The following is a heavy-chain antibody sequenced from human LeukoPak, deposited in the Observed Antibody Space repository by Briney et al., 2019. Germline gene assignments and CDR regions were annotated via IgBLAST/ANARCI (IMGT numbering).Heavy chain of an antibody. CDR2: IYSGGTT. V-gene: IGHV3-53*01. Sequence: GGSLTLSCTASGFTDSNNYMNWVRQSRGKGLECVALIYSGGTTNYADSVKGRFTISRDNSKNTLYLQMTNVRVEDTAVYYCARDPRGIAPSVIGGWGQGTLVTVSS. CDR1: GFTDSNNY. J-gene: IGHJ4*02. CDR3: ARDPRGIAPSVIGG. D-gene: IGHD6-13*01.